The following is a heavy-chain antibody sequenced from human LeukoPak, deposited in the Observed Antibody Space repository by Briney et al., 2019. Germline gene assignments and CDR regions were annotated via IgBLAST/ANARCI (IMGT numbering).Heavy chain of an antibody. CDR1: GFTFSSYV. D-gene: IGHD3-3*01. CDR2: IKSKTDGGTT. V-gene: IGHV3-15*07. Sequence: GGSLRLSCAASGFTFSSYVMNWVRQAPGKGLEWVGRIKSKTDGGTTDYAAPVKGRFTISRDDSKNTLYLQMNSLKTEDTAVYYCTTALGEYYDFWSGYRFDYWGQGTLVTVSS. J-gene: IGHJ4*02. CDR3: TTALGEYYDFWSGYRFDY.